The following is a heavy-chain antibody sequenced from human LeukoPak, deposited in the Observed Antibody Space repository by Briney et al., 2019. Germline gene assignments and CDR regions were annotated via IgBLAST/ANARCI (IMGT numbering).Heavy chain of an antibody. CDR1: GFTFSSYA. Sequence: QPGGSLRLSCAASGFTFSSYAMNWVRQAPGKGLEWVSTISGGGSITYYADSVKGRFTISRDNSKNTLNLQTNSLRAEDTAVYYCAKGGWDCSGGDCYSNSWGQGTLVIVSS. V-gene: IGHV3-23*01. J-gene: IGHJ4*02. CDR2: ISGGGSIT. CDR3: AKGGWDCSGGDCYSNS. D-gene: IGHD2-15*01.